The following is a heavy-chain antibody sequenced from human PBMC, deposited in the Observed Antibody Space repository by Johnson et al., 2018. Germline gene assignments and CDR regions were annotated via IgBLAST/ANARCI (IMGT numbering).Heavy chain of an antibody. CDR3: ARVLWNYGMDV. CDR2: ISSSGTTI. CDR1: GFTFGDSY. V-gene: IGHV3-11*01. Sequence: QVQLVESGGGLVKPGGSLRLSCAASGFTFGDSYMSWIRQAPGKGLELLSYISSSGTTIYYADSVKGRSTISRDNAKNSLYLQRSSLRAEATAVYYCARVLWNYGMDVWGQGTTVTVSS. J-gene: IGHJ6*02. D-gene: IGHD1-1*01.